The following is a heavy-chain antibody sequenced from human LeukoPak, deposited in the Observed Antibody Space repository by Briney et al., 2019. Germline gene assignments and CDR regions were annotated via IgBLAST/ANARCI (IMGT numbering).Heavy chain of an antibody. Sequence: ASVKVSCKASGYTFTGYYMHWVRQAPGQGLEWMGWINPNSGGTNYAQKFQGRVTMTRDTSISTAYMELSRLRSDDTAVYYCARRIAAAATIGYNWFDPWGQGTLVTVSS. D-gene: IGHD6-13*01. V-gene: IGHV1-2*02. CDR2: INPNSGGT. CDR3: ARRIAAAATIGYNWFDP. J-gene: IGHJ5*02. CDR1: GYTFTGYY.